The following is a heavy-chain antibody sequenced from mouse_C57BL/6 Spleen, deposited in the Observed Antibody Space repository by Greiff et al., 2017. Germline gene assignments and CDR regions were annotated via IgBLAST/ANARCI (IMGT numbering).Heavy chain of an antibody. V-gene: IGHV1-19*01. CDR1: GYTFTDYY. Sequence: EVQLQQSGPVLVKPGASVKMSCKASGYTFTDYYMNWVKQSHGKSLEWIGVINPYNGGTSYNQKFKGKATLTVDKSSSTAYMELNSLTSEDSAVYYCARRGGSSLYYFDDWGQGTTLTVSS. D-gene: IGHD1-1*01. J-gene: IGHJ2*01. CDR2: INPYNGGT. CDR3: ARRGGSSLYYFDD.